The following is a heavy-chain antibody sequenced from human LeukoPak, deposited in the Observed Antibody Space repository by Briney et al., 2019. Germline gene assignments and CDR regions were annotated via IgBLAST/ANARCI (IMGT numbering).Heavy chain of an antibody. J-gene: IGHJ4*02. CDR3: TKDQHKFYYETSGYYYYFDY. CDR1: GFTFSSYD. Sequence: GGSLRLSCAASGFTFSSYDIHWVRQATGKGLEWVSGIGTAGEIYYPGSVKGRFTISRENAKNSLYLQMNSLRAGDTAVYYCTKDQHKFYYETSGYYYYFDYWGQGTLVTVSS. V-gene: IGHV3-13*01. CDR2: IGTAGEI. D-gene: IGHD3-22*01.